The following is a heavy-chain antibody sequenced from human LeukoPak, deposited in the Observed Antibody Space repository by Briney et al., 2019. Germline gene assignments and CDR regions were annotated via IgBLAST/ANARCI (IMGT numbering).Heavy chain of an antibody. CDR1: GFTVSSNY. CDR2: IYSGGST. V-gene: IGHV3-66*01. J-gene: IGHJ4*02. Sequence: GVSLRLSCAASGFTVSSNYMSWVRQSPGKGLEWVSVIYSGGSTDYADSVKGRFTASRDNSKNTLYLQMNSLRAEDTAVYYCARDSPDCWGQGTLVTVSS. CDR3: ARDSPDC.